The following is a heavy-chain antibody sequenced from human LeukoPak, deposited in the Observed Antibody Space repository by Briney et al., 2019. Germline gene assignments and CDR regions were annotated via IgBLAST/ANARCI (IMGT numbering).Heavy chain of an antibody. V-gene: IGHV1-2*02. J-gene: IGHJ4*02. CDR2: INPNSGGT. D-gene: IGHD5-18*01. CDR1: GYTFTGYY. Sequence: ASVKVSCKASGYTFTGYYMHWVRQAPGQGLEWMGWINPNSGGTNYAQKFQGRVTMTRDTSISTAYMELSRLRSDDTAVYYCARERYSYGRERFDYWGQGTLVTVSS. CDR3: ARERYSYGRERFDY.